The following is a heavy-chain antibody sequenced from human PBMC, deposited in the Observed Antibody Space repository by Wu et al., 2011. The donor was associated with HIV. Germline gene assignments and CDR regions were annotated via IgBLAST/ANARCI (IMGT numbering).Heavy chain of an antibody. V-gene: IGHV1-69*14. Sequence: QVQLVQSGAEVKKPGSSVKVSCKASGGTFNSYALSWVRQAPGQGLEWMGRIIPLFNTVDYPQKFQGRLTITADKSTSTAYMELKSLRFDDTAVYYCAREESSLTRVSSYFYGMDVWAKGHGHVSS. J-gene: IGHJ6*04. CDR1: GGTFNSYA. D-gene: IGHD5/OR15-5a*01. CDR2: IIPLFNTV. CDR3: AREESSLTRVSSYFYGMDV.